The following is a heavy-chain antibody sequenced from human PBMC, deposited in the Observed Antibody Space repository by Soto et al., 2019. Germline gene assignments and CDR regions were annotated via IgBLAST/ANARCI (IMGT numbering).Heavy chain of an antibody. CDR2: ISGRGSDT. CDR3: AKHQFCSGGSCYLHPVLSSPDY. V-gene: IGHV3-23*01. J-gene: IGHJ4*02. Sequence: EVQLLESGGGLVQPGGSLRLSCAASGFTFTSYAMTWVRQAPGEGLEWVSGISGRGSDTYYADSVKGRFTVSRDNSKNKLYLQMNSLRAEDTALYYCAKHQFCSGGSCYLHPVLSSPDYWGQGTLVTVSS. D-gene: IGHD2-15*01. CDR1: GFTFTSYA.